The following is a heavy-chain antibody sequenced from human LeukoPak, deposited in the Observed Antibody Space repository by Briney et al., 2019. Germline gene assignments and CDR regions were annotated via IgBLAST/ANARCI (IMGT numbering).Heavy chain of an antibody. D-gene: IGHD4-17*01. V-gene: IGHV4-34*01. CDR2: INHSGST. CDR3: ATRLRGLDI. CDR1: GESFSGYY. Sequence: SETLSLTCAVYGESFSGYYWSWIRQPPGKGLEWIGEINHSGSTNYNPSLKSRVTISVDTSKNQFSLKLSSVTAADTAVYYCATRLRGLDIWGQGTMVTVSS. J-gene: IGHJ3*02.